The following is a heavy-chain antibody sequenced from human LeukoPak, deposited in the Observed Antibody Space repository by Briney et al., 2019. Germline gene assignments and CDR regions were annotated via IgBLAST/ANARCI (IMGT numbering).Heavy chain of an antibody. D-gene: IGHD6-19*01. Sequence: PGGSLRLSCAASEFTFSSYSMNWVRQAPGKGLEWVANINQDGSEKYYVDSVNGRFTISRDNAKNSLYLQMHSLRAEDTAVYYCARAGAKTQWLVPKNWFDPWGQGTLVTVSS. CDR3: ARAGAKTQWLVPKNWFDP. V-gene: IGHV3-7*01. CDR2: INQDGSEK. CDR1: EFTFSSYS. J-gene: IGHJ5*02.